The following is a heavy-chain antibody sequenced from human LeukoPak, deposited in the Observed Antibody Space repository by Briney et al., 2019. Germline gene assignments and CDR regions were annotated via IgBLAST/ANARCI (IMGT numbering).Heavy chain of an antibody. CDR2: ISAYNGNT. V-gene: IGHV1-18*04. CDR1: GYIFTDYY. J-gene: IGHJ6*03. Sequence: ASVKVSCKASGYIFTDYYMHWVRQGPGQGLEWMGWISAYNGNTNYAQKLQGRVTMTTDTSTSTAYMELRSLRSDDTAVYYCARESPLVPAAPYCYYYMDVWGKGTTVTVSS. CDR3: ARESPLVPAAPYCYYYMDV. D-gene: IGHD2-2*01.